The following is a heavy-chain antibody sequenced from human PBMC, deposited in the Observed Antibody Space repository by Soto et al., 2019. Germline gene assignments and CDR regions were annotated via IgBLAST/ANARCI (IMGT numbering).Heavy chain of an antibody. Sequence: GGSLRLSCAASGFTFSSYSMNWVRQAPGKGLEWVSSISSSSSYIYYADSVKGRFTISRDNAKNSLYLQMNSLRAEDTAVYYCAREGVYCSGGSCYSYYMAVCGKGTTDTVSS. CDR1: GFTFSSYS. J-gene: IGHJ6*03. V-gene: IGHV3-21*01. CDR2: ISSSSSYI. D-gene: IGHD2-15*01. CDR3: AREGVYCSGGSCYSYYMAV.